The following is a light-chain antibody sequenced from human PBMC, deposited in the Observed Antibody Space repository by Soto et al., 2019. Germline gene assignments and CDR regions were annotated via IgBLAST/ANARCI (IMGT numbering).Light chain of an antibody. CDR1: SSNIGAGYD. Sequence: QSVLTQPPSVSGAPGQRVTISCTGSSSNIGAGYDVHWYQQLPGTAPKLLIYGNSNRPSGVPDRFSGSKSGTSASLAITGLQAEDEADYYCQSYDSSLSGSGVFGGGTKVT. CDR3: QSYDSSLSGSGV. V-gene: IGLV1-40*01. J-gene: IGLJ2*01. CDR2: GNS.